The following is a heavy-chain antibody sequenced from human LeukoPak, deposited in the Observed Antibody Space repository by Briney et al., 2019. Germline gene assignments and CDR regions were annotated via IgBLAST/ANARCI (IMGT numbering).Heavy chain of an antibody. Sequence: GSLTLSCAAAGFSVSTKYMSWVRQAPGKGLEWVSIMYSGESTYYAESVKGRFIVSRDNSKNRLYLQMNSLRVDDTAVYSCARVGDHYHWYFDLWGRGTLATVSS. CDR1: GFSVSTKY. CDR3: ARVGDHYHWYFDL. D-gene: IGHD3-10*01. J-gene: IGHJ2*01. V-gene: IGHV3-53*01. CDR2: MYSGEST.